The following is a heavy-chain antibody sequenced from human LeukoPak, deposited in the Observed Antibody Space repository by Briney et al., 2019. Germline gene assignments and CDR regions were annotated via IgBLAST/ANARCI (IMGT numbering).Heavy chain of an antibody. CDR3: TRHIDRWLMDAFDI. J-gene: IGHJ3*02. CDR1: GFTFSGSA. Sequence: GGSLKLSCAASGFTFSGSAMHWVRQASGKGLEWVGRIRSKANSYATAYAASVKGRFTISRDDSKHTAYLQMNSLKTEDTAVYYCTRHIDRWLMDAFDIWGQGTMVTVSS. V-gene: IGHV3-73*01. CDR2: IRSKANSYAT. D-gene: IGHD3-16*02.